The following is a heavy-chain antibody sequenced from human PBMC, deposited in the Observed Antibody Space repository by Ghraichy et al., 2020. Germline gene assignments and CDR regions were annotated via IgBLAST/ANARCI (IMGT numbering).Heavy chain of an antibody. J-gene: IGHJ3*02. D-gene: IGHD1-26*01. CDR2: IYWDHDK. V-gene: IGHV2-5*02. CDR3: EHRLAGAISEAVDI. CDR1: GFSLSTSGVG. Sequence: SGPTLVKPTQTLTLTCTFSGFSLSTSGVGLCWIRHPPGKALECLSLIYWDHDKRYSPSLKSRLTITKDTSTKQVVLTMTHMDPVDTATYYCEHRLAGAISEAVDIWGQGTMVTVSS.